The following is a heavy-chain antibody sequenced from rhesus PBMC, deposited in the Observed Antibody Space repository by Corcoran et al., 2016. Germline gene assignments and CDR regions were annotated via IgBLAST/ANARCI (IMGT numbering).Heavy chain of an antibody. CDR3: ARVGYDSGSSEYFEF. CDR2: NKPYNGNK. J-gene: IGHJ1*01. V-gene: IGHV1S2*01. D-gene: IGHD3-28*01. Sequence: VQLVQSGAEVKKPGSSVKVSCKASGYTFTDYYMHWVRQAPRQGLEWMGWNKPYNGNKKSAQKFQGRVTMTRDTSTSTAYMELSSLRSEDTAVYYCARVGYDSGSSEYFEFWGQGALVTVSS. CDR1: GYTFTDYY.